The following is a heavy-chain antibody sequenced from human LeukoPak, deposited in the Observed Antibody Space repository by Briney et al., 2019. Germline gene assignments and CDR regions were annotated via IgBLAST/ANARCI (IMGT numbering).Heavy chain of an antibody. D-gene: IGHD3-16*01. CDR1: GYTFTSYR. V-gene: IGHV1-18*01. J-gene: IGHJ4*02. CDR2: ISAYNCNT. Sequence: ASVKVSCKASGYTFTSYRMSWLRQPPGQGLEWMGWISAYNCNTNYAQKLQGRVTMTTDRSTRTAYMELRSLRSDETAVYSCARSGYYDYVWGLDYWGQGTLVTVSS. CDR3: ARSGYYDYVWGLDY.